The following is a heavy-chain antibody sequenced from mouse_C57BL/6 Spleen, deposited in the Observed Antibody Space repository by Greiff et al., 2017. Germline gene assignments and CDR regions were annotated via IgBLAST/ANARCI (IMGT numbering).Heavy chain of an antibody. Sequence: QVQLKESGPELVKPGASVKISCKASGYSFTSYYIHWVKQRPGQGLEWIGGIYPGSGNTKYNEKLKGKATLKADTSSSTAYMQRSSLTSEDSAVYYCAKGGTTVVAKDYFDYWGQGTTLTVSS. D-gene: IGHD1-1*01. J-gene: IGHJ2*01. CDR2: IYPGSGNT. CDR3: AKGGTTVVAKDYFDY. V-gene: IGHV1-66*01. CDR1: GYSFTSYY.